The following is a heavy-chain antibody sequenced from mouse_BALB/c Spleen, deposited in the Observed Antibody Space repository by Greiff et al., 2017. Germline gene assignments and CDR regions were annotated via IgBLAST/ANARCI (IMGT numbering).Heavy chain of an antibody. J-gene: IGHJ3*01. CDR1: GFSLSTSGMG. V-gene: IGHV8-8*01. CDR2: IWWDDDK. Sequence: QVTLKVCGPGILQPSQTLSLTCSFSGFSLSTSGMGVGWIRQPSGKGLEWLAHIWWDDDKRYNPALKSRLTISKDTSSNQVFLKIASVDTADTATYYCARAYYRYDGFADWGQGTLVTVSA. CDR3: ARAYYRYDGFAD. D-gene: IGHD2-14*01.